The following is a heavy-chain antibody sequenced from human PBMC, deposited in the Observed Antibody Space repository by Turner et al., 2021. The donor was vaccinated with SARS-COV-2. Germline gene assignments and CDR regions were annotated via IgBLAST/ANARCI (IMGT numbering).Heavy chain of an antibody. Sequence: QLQLQDSGPRLVSPSDTLSPTRSVSHVSISSSTSYWGWIRQHPGKGLEWIGSIYYKGKTDYSPAIKSRVSMSVDTSNNQFSLKLTYLTAADTAIYYWATCDFWRGYAFENWGQGTLVPVSS. D-gene: IGHD3-3*01. J-gene: IGHJ4*02. V-gene: IGHV4-39*01. CDR1: HVSISSSTSY. CDR3: ATCDFWRGYAFEN. CDR2: IYYKGKT.